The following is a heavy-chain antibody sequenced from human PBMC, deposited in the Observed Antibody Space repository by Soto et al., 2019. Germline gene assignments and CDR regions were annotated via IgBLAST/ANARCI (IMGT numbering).Heavy chain of an antibody. D-gene: IGHD3-22*01. CDR3: ARDKYFYDGSGPMESDYYYYGMDV. J-gene: IGHJ6*02. CDR1: GFTFSTYG. CDR2: IFSSSNGI. Sequence: GGSLRLSCAASGFTFSTYGMHWVRQAPGKGLEWVSYIFSSSNGIYYADSVKGRFTISRDNAKNALYLQMNSLRDEDTAVYYCARDKYFYDGSGPMESDYYYYGMDVWGQGTTVTVSS. V-gene: IGHV3-48*02.